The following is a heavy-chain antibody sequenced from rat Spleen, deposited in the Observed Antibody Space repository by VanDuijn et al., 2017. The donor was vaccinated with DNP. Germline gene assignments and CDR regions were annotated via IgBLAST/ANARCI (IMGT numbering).Heavy chain of an antibody. CDR1: GFTFSDFD. V-gene: IGHV5-25*01. CDR3: ARGVLYYFDY. J-gene: IGHJ2*01. CDR2: ITTSGGDT. D-gene: IGHD1-2*01. Sequence: EVQLVESGGGLVQPGRSLKLSCAASGFTFSDFDMAWVRQAPAKGLEWVASITTSGGDTYYRDSVKGRFTISRDNAKSTLYLQMDSLRSEDTATYDSARGVLYYFDYWSQGVMVTVSS.